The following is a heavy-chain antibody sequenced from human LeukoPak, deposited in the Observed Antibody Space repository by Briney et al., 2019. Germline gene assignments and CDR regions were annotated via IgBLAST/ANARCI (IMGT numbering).Heavy chain of an antibody. CDR2: INHSGST. J-gene: IGHJ5*02. Sequence: SETLSLTCAVYGGPFSGYYWSWIRQPPGKGLEWIGEINHSGSTNYNPSLKSRVTISVDTSKNQFSLKLSSVTAADTAVYYCARGRYYDFWSGNWFDPWGQGTLVTVSS. V-gene: IGHV4-34*01. D-gene: IGHD3-3*01. CDR1: GGPFSGYY. CDR3: ARGRYYDFWSGNWFDP.